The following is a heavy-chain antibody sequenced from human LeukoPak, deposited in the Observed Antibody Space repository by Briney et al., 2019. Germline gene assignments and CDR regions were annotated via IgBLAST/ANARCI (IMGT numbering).Heavy chain of an antibody. CDR3: VRGGRHPSPCHWFDP. J-gene: IGHJ5*01. CDR2: MKPKKGST. CDR1: GYDFTDFY. Sequence: ASVKVSCKTSGYDFTDFYIHWVRQAPGRGLEWMGRMKPKKGSTDYSQKFQGRIAMTRDTSVSTAYMALSGLESNDTAIYYCVRGGRHPSPCHWFDPWGQGTLVIVSS. V-gene: IGHV1-2*06. D-gene: IGHD2-2*01.